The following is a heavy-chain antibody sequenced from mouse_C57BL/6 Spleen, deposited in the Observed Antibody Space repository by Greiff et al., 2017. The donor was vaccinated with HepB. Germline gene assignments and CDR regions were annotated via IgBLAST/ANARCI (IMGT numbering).Heavy chain of an antibody. Sequence: EVQLQQSGPELVKPGASVKISCKASGYSFTGYYMNWVKQSPEKSLEWIGEINPSTGGTTYNQKFKAKATLTVDKSSSTAYMQLKSLTSEDSAVYYWARPLLANYYFDYWGQGTTLTVSS. D-gene: IGHD1-3*01. CDR1: GYSFTGYY. J-gene: IGHJ2*01. V-gene: IGHV1-42*01. CDR3: ARPLLANYYFDY. CDR2: INPSTGGT.